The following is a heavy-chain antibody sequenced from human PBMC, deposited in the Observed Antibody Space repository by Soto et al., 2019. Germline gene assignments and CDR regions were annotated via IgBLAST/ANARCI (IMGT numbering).Heavy chain of an antibody. CDR3: ARDRSDFWSGYYIDY. Sequence: GGSLRLSCAASGFTFSSYWMHWVRQAPGKGLVWVSRINSDGSSTSYADSVKGRFTISRDNAKNTLYLQMNSLRAEDTAVYYCARDRSDFWSGYYIDYWGQGTLVTVSS. J-gene: IGHJ4*02. CDR2: INSDGSST. CDR1: GFTFSSYW. D-gene: IGHD3-3*01. V-gene: IGHV3-74*01.